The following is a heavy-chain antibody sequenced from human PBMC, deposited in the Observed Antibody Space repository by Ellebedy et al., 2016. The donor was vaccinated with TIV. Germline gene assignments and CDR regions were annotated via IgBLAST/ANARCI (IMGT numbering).Heavy chain of an antibody. CDR3: VRHGQFDY. Sequence: SETLSLXXAVSGASITIQSYYWGWTRQSPGKGLEWIGAIYHSGSTYYNPSLKRRVTLSVDTSKNQFSLELESVTAADTAVYYCVRHGQFDYWGQGTLVTVSS. V-gene: IGHV4-39*01. J-gene: IGHJ4*02. CDR2: IYHSGST. CDR1: GASITIQSYY.